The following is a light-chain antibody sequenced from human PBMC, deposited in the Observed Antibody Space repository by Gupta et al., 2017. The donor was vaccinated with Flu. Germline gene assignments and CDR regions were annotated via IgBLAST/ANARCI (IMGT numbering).Light chain of an antibody. CDR2: AAS. J-gene: IGKJ4*01. V-gene: IGKV1-39*01. Sequence: PSSQSASVGDRVTITSRAGRSISTYLNWYQQKPGKAPKVLIYAASSLQSGVPSRFSGSGSGTDFSLTISSLQPEDFATYYCQQSYSAPLTFGGGTKLEI. CDR1: RSISTY. CDR3: QQSYSAPLT.